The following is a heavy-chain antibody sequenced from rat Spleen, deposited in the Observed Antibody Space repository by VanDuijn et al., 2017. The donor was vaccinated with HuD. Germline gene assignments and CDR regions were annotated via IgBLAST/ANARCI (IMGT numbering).Heavy chain of an antibody. CDR3: ARCFDL. J-gene: IGHJ2*01. Sequence: EEQLVESGGGLIQPGRSLKLSCAASGITFSNYAMAWVRQAPTKGLEWVATINFDGSSTYYRDSVRGRFSISRDNAKSILYLQMDSLRSEDTATYYCARCFDLWGQGVMVTVSS. CDR2: INFDGSST. V-gene: IGHV5-29*01. CDR1: GITFSNYA.